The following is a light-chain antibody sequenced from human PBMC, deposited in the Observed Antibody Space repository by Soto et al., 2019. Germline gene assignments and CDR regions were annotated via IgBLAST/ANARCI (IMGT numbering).Light chain of an antibody. Sequence: QSVLTHPPSASGSPGQSVSISCTGSSSNVGGYNYVSWYQQHPGKAPRLIIYEVDKRPSGVPDRFSGSKAGSTASLTVSGLQADDEADYNCWSYAGRNTYVFGPGTKVTVL. CDR2: EVD. J-gene: IGLJ1*01. V-gene: IGLV2-8*01. CDR3: WSYAGRNTYV. CDR1: SSNVGGYNY.